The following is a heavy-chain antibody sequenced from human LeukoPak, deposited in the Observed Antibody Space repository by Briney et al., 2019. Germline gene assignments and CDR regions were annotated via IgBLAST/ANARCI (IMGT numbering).Heavy chain of an antibody. CDR3: TRDRGSSTLGDY. J-gene: IGHJ4*02. Sequence: PGGSPRLSCAASGFTFGDYAINWVRQAPGKGLEWVGFIRSKAFGETAEYAASVKGRFTISRDDSKSIAYLQMNSLKTEDTAVYYCTRDRGSSTLGDYWGQGTLVTVSS. CDR2: IRSKAFGETA. CDR1: GFTFGDYA. V-gene: IGHV3-49*04. D-gene: IGHD7-27*01.